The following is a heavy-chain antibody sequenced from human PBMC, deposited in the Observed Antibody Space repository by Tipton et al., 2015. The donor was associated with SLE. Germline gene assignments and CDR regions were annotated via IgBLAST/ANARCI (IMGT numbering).Heavy chain of an antibody. CDR3: ARGQYCSSTSCYSYGMDV. J-gene: IGHJ6*02. Sequence: LRLSCTVSGGSISSYYWSWIRQPPGKGLEWIGYIYTSGNTNYNPSLKSRVTMSVDTSKNQFSLKLSSVTAADTAVYYCARGQYCSSTSCYSYGMDVWGQGTTVTVSS. CDR1: GGSISSYY. D-gene: IGHD2-2*01. V-gene: IGHV4-4*08. CDR2: IYTSGNT.